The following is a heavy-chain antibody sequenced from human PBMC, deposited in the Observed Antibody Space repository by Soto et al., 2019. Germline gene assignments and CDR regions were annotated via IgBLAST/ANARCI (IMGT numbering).Heavy chain of an antibody. CDR1: GYSLISYG. V-gene: IGHV1-18*04. Sequence: QVQLVQSGGEVKQPGASVQVSCKASGYSLISYGISWVRQAPGQGLEWMGWSSGYNGNTKYAQKLQGRVTMTTDTSTSTVYMELRSLRSDDTAVYYCARDKWTLDHSRGWYGDCGQGTLVTVSS. D-gene: IGHD6-19*01. CDR3: ARDKWTLDHSRGWYGD. CDR2: SSGYNGNT. J-gene: IGHJ4*02.